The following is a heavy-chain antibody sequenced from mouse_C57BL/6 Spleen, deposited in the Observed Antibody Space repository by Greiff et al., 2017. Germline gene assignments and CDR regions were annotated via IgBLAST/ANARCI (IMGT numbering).Heavy chain of an antibody. J-gene: IGHJ1*03. CDR3: ARPSDGYYGYFDV. D-gene: IGHD2-3*01. Sequence: VQLQQSGAELAKPGASVKLSCKASGYTFTSYWMHWVKQRPGQGLEWIGYINPSSGYTKYNQKFKDKATLTADKSSSTAYMQLSSLTYEDSAVYYCARPSDGYYGYFDVRGTGTTVTVSS. CDR1: GYTFTSYW. CDR2: INPSSGYT. V-gene: IGHV1-7*01.